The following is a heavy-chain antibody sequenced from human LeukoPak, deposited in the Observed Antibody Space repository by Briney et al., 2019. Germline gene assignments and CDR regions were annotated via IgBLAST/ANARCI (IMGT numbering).Heavy chain of an antibody. J-gene: IGHJ2*01. CDR2: ISGSGDST. V-gene: IGHV3-23*01. CDR1: GFTFSSYA. CDR3: AKDSSSWSSYWYFDL. Sequence: GGTLRLSCAASGFTFSSYAVSWVRQAPGKGLEWVSGISGSGDSTYYADSVKGRFTISRDNSKNTLYLQMNSLRAEDTAVYYCAKDSSSWSSYWYFDLWGRGTLVTVSS. D-gene: IGHD6-13*01.